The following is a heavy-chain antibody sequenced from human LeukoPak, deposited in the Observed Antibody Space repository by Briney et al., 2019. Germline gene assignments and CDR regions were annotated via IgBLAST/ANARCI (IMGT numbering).Heavy chain of an antibody. Sequence: SETLSLTCTVSGGSISSSSYYWGWIRQPPGNRLEWVGGIYYSGSTYYNPSLKSRVTISVDTSKNQFSLKLSSVTAADTAVYYCARQVAYCGYDRNTIDYWGQGTLVTVSS. V-gene: IGHV4-39*01. CDR2: IYYSGST. CDR1: GGSISSSSYY. D-gene: IGHD5-12*01. J-gene: IGHJ4*02. CDR3: ARQVAYCGYDRNTIDY.